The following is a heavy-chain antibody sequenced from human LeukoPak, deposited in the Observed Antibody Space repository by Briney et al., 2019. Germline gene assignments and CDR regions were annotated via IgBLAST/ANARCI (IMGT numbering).Heavy chain of an antibody. D-gene: IGHD3-10*01. CDR2: IYTSGST. V-gene: IGHV4-61*02. Sequence: TLSLACTVSGGSISSGSYYWSWIRQPAGKGLEWIGRIYTSGSTNYNPSLKSRVTISVDTSKNQFSLKLSSVTAADTAVYYCARDERPLWFGDWGQGTLVTVSS. CDR3: ARDERPLWFGD. CDR1: GGSISSGSYY. J-gene: IGHJ4*02.